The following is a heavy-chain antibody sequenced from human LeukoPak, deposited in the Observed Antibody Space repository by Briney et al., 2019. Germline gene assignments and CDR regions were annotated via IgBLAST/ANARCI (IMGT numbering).Heavy chain of an antibody. CDR2: ISSSGSTI. V-gene: IGHV3-48*03. J-gene: IGHJ4*02. D-gene: IGHD6-19*01. CDR3: ARVYSSGWSY. CDR1: GFIFSAYE. Sequence: GGSLRFSCAASGFIFSAYEMNWVRQAPGKGLEWVSYISSSGSTIYYADSVKGRFTISRDNAKKSLYLQMNSLRAEDTAVYYCARVYSSGWSYWGQGTLVTVSS.